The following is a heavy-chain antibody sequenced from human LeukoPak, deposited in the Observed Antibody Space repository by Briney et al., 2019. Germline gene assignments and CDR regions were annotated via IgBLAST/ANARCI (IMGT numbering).Heavy chain of an antibody. Sequence: SETLSLTCTVSGGSISSYYWSWIRQPPGKGLELIGYIYYSGSTNYNPSLKSRVTISVDTSKNQFSLKLSSVTAADTAVYYCARERVSAAFDIWGQGTMVTVSS. V-gene: IGHV4-59*01. J-gene: IGHJ3*02. CDR1: GGSISSYY. CDR3: ARERVSAAFDI. CDR2: IYYSGST.